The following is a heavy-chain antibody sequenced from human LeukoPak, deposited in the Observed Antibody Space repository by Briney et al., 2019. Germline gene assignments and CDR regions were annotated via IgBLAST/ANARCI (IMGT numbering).Heavy chain of an antibody. CDR1: GFTFSSYS. CDR2: ISTTSSTI. J-gene: IGHJ4*02. V-gene: IGHV3-48*04. Sequence: GGSLRLSCAASGFTFSSYSMNWVRQAPGKGLEWVSYISTTSSTIYYADSVKGRITISRDNAKNSLYLQMNSLRAEDTAVYYCGKEAGRNGGIWGQGILVTVSS. CDR3: GKEAGRNGGI. D-gene: IGHD2-8*01.